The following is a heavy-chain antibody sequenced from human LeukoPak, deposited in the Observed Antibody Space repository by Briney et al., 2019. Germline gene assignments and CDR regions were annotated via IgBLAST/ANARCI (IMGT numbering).Heavy chain of an antibody. D-gene: IGHD1-26*01. J-gene: IGHJ3*02. Sequence: PSETLSLTCTVSGGSISSYYWSWIRQPPGKGLEWIGYIYYSGSTNYNPSLKSRVTISVDTSKNQFSLKLSSVTAADTAVYYCARGGALDAFDIWGQGTMVTVSS. CDR2: IYYSGST. CDR1: GGSISSYY. V-gene: IGHV4-59*08. CDR3: ARGGALDAFDI.